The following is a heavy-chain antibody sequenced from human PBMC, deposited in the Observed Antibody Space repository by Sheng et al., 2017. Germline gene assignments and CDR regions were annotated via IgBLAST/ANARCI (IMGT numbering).Heavy chain of an antibody. J-gene: IGHJ3*02. Sequence: QVQLQESGPGLVKPSETLSLTCTVSGGSISSHYWSWIRQPPGKGLEWIGYIYYSGSTNYNPSLKSRVTISVDTSKNQFSLKLSSVTAADTAVYYCARDDYGDAFDIWGQGTMVTVSS. CDR2: IYYSGST. D-gene: IGHD4-17*01. V-gene: IGHV4-59*11. CDR1: GGSISSHY. CDR3: ARDDYGDAFDI.